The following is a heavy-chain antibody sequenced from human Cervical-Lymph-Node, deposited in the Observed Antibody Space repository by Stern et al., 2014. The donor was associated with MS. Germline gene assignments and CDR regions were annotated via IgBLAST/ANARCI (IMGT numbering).Heavy chain of an antibody. CDR1: GASMSSGGYY. CDR2: VYYSGVT. V-gene: IGHV4-31*03. D-gene: IGHD2-21*01. J-gene: IGHJ1*01. CDR3: ARMLWFRLY. Sequence: VQLVESGPGLLKPSETLSLTCSVSGASMSSGGYYWSWIRQFPGKGLEWIGHVYYSGVTYYNPSRKSRVSMSVDESKKQFSLKLNSVTAADSALYYCARMLWFRLYGGRGTLVTVTS.